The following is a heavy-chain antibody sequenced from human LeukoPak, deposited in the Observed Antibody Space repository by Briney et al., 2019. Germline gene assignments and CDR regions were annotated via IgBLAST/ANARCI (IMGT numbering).Heavy chain of an antibody. CDR1: GGSFSGNY. J-gene: IGHJ4*02. CDR3: ARVPDFIARPCDS. CDR2: SSPTGDVT. Sequence: SETLSLTCAVYGGSFSGNYWTLIRQTPGRGLEWIGESSPTGDVTGYNPSLKGRATISVDSSKNQFSLKLTSVTAADTGVYYCARVPDFIARPCDSWGPGTLVTVSS. V-gene: IGHV4-34*01. D-gene: IGHD2-21*01.